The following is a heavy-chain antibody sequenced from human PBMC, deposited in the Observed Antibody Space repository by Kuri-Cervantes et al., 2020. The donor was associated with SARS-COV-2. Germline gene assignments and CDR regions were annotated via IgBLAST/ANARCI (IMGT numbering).Heavy chain of an antibody. J-gene: IGHJ6*02. CDR3: ASLDGMDV. CDR2: ISYDGSNK. CDR1: GFTFSSYG. V-gene: IGHV3-30*03. Sequence: LSLTCAASGFTFSSYGMHWVRQAPGKGLEWVAVISYDGSNKYYADSVKGRFTISRDNSKNTLYLQMNSLRAEDTAAYYCASLDGMDVWGQGTTVTVSS.